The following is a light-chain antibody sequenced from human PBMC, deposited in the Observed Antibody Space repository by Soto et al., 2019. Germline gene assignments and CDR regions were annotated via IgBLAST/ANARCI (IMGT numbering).Light chain of an antibody. CDR3: QQYNSYSSIT. CDR2: KAS. CDR1: QSISSW. Sequence: DIQMTQSPSTLSASVGDRVTITCRASQSISSWLAWYQQKPGKAPKLLIYKASSLESGVPSRFSGSGSGTAFTITISSLQPDDFATYYCQQYNSYSSITFGQGTRLESK. J-gene: IGKJ5*01. V-gene: IGKV1-5*03.